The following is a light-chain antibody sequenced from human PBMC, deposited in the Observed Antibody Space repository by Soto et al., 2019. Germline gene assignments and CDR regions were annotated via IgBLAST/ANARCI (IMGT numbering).Light chain of an antibody. Sequence: EIVLTQSPGTLSLSPGQRATLSCRASQSFSASYLAWYQQKPGQAPRLLIYDASSRATGIPDRFSGGGSGTDFTLTISRLEPEDFAVYYCQQYGSSRTFGQGTKVDIK. CDR3: QQYGSSRT. V-gene: IGKV3-20*01. CDR1: QSFSASY. J-gene: IGKJ1*01. CDR2: DAS.